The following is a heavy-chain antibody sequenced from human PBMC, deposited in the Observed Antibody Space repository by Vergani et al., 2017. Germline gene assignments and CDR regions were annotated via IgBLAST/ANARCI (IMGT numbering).Heavy chain of an antibody. Sequence: EVQLVQSGAEVKKPGESRKISCQISGYSFTNYWIGWVRQMPGKGLEWMGIIHPADSDTRYSPSFQGQVTISVDKSISTASLQRSSLSASDSAMYYCARLYGRDSSGSKYFDYWGQGTLVTVSS. V-gene: IGHV5-51*01. CDR2: IHPADSDT. D-gene: IGHD3-22*01. J-gene: IGHJ4*02. CDR3: ARLYGRDSSGSKYFDY. CDR1: GYSFTNYW.